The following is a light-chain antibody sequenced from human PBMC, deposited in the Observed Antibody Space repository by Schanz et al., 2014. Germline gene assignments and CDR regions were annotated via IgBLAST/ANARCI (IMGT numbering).Light chain of an antibody. V-gene: IGKV1-5*01. J-gene: IGKJ3*01. CDR3: QQLNSQFT. Sequence: DFQMTQSPSSLSASVGDRVTITCRASQSVGTRLAWYQQKPGKAPKLLIYDASSLESGVPSRFSGSGSGTEFTLTITSLQPEDFATYYCQQLNSQFTFGPGTKVDIK. CDR2: DAS. CDR1: QSVGTR.